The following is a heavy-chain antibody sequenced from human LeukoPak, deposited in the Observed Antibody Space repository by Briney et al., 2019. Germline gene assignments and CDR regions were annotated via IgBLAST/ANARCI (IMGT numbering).Heavy chain of an antibody. CDR2: IIPILGIA. CDR1: GGTFSSYA. V-gene: IGHV1-69*04. J-gene: IGHJ4*02. Sequence: HEASVKVSCKASGGTFSSYAISWVRQAPGQGLEWMGRIIPILGIANYAQKFQGRVTITADKSTSTAHMELSSLRSEDTAEYYCARDLTMMYGYWGQGTLVTVSS. CDR3: ARDLTMMYGY. D-gene: IGHD3-22*01.